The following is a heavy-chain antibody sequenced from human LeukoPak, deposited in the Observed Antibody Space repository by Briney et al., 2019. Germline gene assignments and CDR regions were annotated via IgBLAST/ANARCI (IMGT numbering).Heavy chain of an antibody. V-gene: IGHV4-4*07. CDR2: IYNGGSA. J-gene: IGHJ4*02. CDR1: GASVSNYY. D-gene: IGHD1-14*01. CDR3: ARQPIGPYYFDY. Sequence: KPSETLSLTCTVSGASVSNYYWSWIWQPAGKGLEWIGRIYNGGSANYNPSLQSRISMSVDTSKNQFSLRLKSVTAADTAVYYCARQPIGPYYFDYRGQGTLVTVSS.